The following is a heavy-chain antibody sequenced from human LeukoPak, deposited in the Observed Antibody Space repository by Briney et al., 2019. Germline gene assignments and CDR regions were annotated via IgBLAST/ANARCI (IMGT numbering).Heavy chain of an antibody. Sequence: GRSLRLSCAASGFTFDGYAMHWVRQAPGKGLEWVSGISWNSGSIGYADSVKGRFTISRDNAKNSLYLQMNSLRAGDTALYYCAKDNIAWFLAYGMDVWGQGTTVTVSS. D-gene: IGHD3-10*01. CDR2: ISWNSGSI. CDR1: GFTFDGYA. J-gene: IGHJ6*02. CDR3: AKDNIAWFLAYGMDV. V-gene: IGHV3-9*01.